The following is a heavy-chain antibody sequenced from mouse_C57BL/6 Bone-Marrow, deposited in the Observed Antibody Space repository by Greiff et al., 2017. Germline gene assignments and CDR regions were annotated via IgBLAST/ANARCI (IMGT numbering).Heavy chain of an antibody. J-gene: IGHJ2*01. CDR1: GYTFTSYW. CDR2: INPSNGGT. Sequence: QVQLQQPGPELVKPGASVTLSCKASGYTFTSYWMHWVQQRPGQGLEWIGNINPSNGGTTSNEQFKSKAPLTVDKYSSTAYMQLRSLTSDDSAGYYCSRGDYVRRYFDYGGQGTTLTVSS. CDR3: SRGDYVRRYFDY. V-gene: IGHV1-53*01. D-gene: IGHD2-4*01.